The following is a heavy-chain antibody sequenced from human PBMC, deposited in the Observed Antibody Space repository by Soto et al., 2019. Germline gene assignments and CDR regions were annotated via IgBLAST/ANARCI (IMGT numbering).Heavy chain of an antibody. Sequence: EVQLLESGGGLVQPGGSLRLSCAASGFTFSSYAISWVRQAPGKGLEWVSAISDSGGSTYYADSVKGRFTISRDNSKNTRYLQMNSLRAEDTAVYYCATMGSNYYYDQMDVWGKGTTVTFSS. CDR3: ATMGSNYYYDQMDV. CDR1: GFTFSSYA. V-gene: IGHV3-23*01. CDR2: ISDSGGST. D-gene: IGHD1-26*01. J-gene: IGHJ6*03.